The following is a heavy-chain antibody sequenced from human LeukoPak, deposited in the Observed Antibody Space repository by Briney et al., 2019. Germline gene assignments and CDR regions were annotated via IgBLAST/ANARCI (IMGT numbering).Heavy chain of an antibody. J-gene: IGHJ6*03. V-gene: IGHV1-8*03. Sequence: GASVKVSCKASGYTFTSYDINWVRQATGQGLEWMGWMNPNSGNTGYAQKFQGRVTITRNTSISTAYMELSSLRSEDTAVYYCARGRLAAMVDWTYYMDVWGKGTTVTVSS. CDR1: GYTFTSYD. CDR2: MNPNSGNT. CDR3: ARGRLAAMVDWTYYMDV. D-gene: IGHD5-18*01.